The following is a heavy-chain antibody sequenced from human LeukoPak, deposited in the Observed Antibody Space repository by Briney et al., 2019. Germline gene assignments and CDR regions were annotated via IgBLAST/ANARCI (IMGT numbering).Heavy chain of an antibody. V-gene: IGHV3-23*01. Sequence: PGASLRLSCAASGFTFSRHAMTWVRQAPGKGLEWVSAISGSGGSAYYADSVKGRFTISRDNSKNTLYLQIISLRAEDTAVYYCAKSPRYCSSTSCPLDYCGLGTLVTVSS. D-gene: IGHD2-2*01. CDR3: AKSPRYCSSTSCPLDY. J-gene: IGHJ4*02. CDR1: GFTFSRHA. CDR2: ISGSGGSA.